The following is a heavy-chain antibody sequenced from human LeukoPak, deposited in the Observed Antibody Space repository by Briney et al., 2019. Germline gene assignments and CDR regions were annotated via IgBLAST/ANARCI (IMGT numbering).Heavy chain of an antibody. D-gene: IGHD5-18*01. Sequence: SVKVSCKASGFTFTSSAVQWVRQARGQRLEWIGWIVVGSGNTNYAQKFQERVTITRDMSTSTAYMELSSLRSEDTAVYYCAADHEFSYDAFDIWGQGTMVTVSS. CDR2: IVVGSGNT. J-gene: IGHJ3*02. V-gene: IGHV1-58*01. CDR1: GFTFTSSA. CDR3: AADHEFSYDAFDI.